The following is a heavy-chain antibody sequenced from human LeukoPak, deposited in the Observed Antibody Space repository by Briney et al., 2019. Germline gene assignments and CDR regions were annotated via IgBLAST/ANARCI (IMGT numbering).Heavy chain of an antibody. CDR3: ARLPVDYYDSSGYVPP. V-gene: IGHV1-2*06. CDR2: INPNSGGT. J-gene: IGHJ5*02. D-gene: IGHD3-22*01. Sequence: ASXKVSCKASGYTFTGYYMHWVRQAPGQGLEWMGRINPNSGGTNYAQKFQGRVTMTRDTSISTAYMELSRLRSDDTAVYYCARLPVDYYDSSGYVPPWGQGTLVTVSS. CDR1: GYTFTGYY.